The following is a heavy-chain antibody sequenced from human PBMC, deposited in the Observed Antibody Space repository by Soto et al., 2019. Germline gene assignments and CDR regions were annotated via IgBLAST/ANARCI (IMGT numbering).Heavy chain of an antibody. V-gene: IGHV3-11*06. CDR1: GFTFSDYY. J-gene: IGHJ6*02. D-gene: IGHD3-16*01. CDR2: ISSSSSYT. Sequence: SGFTFSDYYMSWIRQAPGKGLEWVSYISSSSSYTNYADSVKGRFTISRDNSKNTLYLQMNSLRAEDTAVYYCAKSGGGTQSHYYYYGMDVWGQGTTVTAP. CDR3: AKSGGGTQSHYYYYGMDV.